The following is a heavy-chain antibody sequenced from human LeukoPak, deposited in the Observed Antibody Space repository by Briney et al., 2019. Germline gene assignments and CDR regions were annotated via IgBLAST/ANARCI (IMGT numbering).Heavy chain of an antibody. CDR1: GFTVSSNY. CDR3: AKDRGLVGATGAFDI. Sequence: PGRSLRLSCAASGFTVSSNYMSWVRQAPGKGLEWVSAISGSGGSTYYADSVKGRFTISRDNSKNTLYLQMNSLRAEDTAVYYCAKDRGLVGATGAFDIWGQGTMVTVSS. J-gene: IGHJ3*02. CDR2: ISGSGGST. V-gene: IGHV3-23*01. D-gene: IGHD1-26*01.